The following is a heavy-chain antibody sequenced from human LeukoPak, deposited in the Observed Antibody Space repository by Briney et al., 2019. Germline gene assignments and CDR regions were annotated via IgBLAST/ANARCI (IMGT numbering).Heavy chain of an antibody. J-gene: IGHJ4*02. CDR3: ADYDSGTGGLDY. Sequence: GGSLRLSCVASGFTFSNYWMSWLRQAPGKGLEWVANIKQDGSEKNYVDSVEGRFTISRDNANNSLYLQMNSLRAEDTAVYYCADYDSGTGGLDYWGQGTLVTVTS. CDR1: GFTFSNYW. V-gene: IGHV3-7*01. D-gene: IGHD3-10*01. CDR2: IKQDGSEK.